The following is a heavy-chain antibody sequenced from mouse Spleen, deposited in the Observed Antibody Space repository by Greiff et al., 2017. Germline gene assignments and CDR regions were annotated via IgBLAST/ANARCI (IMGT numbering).Heavy chain of an antibody. CDR3: ARSYGVAWFAY. Sequence: QVQLQQSGAELVMPGASVKLSCKASGYTFTSYWMHWVKQRPGQGLEWIGEIDPSDSSTNYNQKFKGKATLTVDKSSSTAYMQLSSLTSEDSAVYYCARSYGVAWFAYRGQGALVTVSA. D-gene: IGHD1-1*01. CDR2: IDPSDSST. V-gene: IGHV1-69*01. CDR1: GYTFTSYW. J-gene: IGHJ3*01.